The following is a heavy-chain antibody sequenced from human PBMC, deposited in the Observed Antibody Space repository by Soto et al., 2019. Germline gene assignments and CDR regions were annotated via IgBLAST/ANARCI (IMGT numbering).Heavy chain of an antibody. D-gene: IGHD3-9*01. V-gene: IGHV1-45*02. CDR1: GYTFTYRY. CDR3: AASGFEHYYYGMDV. CDR2: ITPFNGNT. J-gene: IGHJ6*02. Sequence: ASVKVSCKASGYTFTYRYLHWVRQAPGQALEWMGWITPFNGNTNYARKFQDRVTITRDRSMSTAYMELSSLRSEDTAMYYCAASGFEHYYYGMDVWGQGTTVTVSS.